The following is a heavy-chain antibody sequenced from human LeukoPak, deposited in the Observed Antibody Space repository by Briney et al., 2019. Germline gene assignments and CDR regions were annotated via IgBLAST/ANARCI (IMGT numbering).Heavy chain of an antibody. Sequence: GWSLRLSCAASGWTFSRYAMSWLRQPPGKGREWVSAISYSCGSTYYADSVKGRFTISRHNYKNTLSLQTNSLSAEDAAVYYCPKRGDGGITFGGVIVWGQGNLVTVSS. J-gene: IGHJ4*02. CDR3: PKRGDGGITFGGVIV. V-gene: IGHV3-23*01. CDR2: ISYSCGST. CDR1: GWTFSRYA. D-gene: IGHD3-16*02.